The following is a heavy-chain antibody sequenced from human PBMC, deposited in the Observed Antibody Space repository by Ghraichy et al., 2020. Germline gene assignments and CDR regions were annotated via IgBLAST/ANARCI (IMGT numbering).Heavy chain of an antibody. V-gene: IGHV3-21*01. J-gene: IGHJ4*02. CDR2: ISSSSSYI. Sequence: GGSLRLSCAASGFTFSSYSMNWVRQAPGKGLEWVSSISSSSSYIYYADSVKGRFTISRDNAKNSLYLQMNSLRAEDTAVYYCARSPIVGAYYFDYWGQGTLVTVSS. CDR1: GFTFSSYS. D-gene: IGHD1-26*01. CDR3: ARSPIVGAYYFDY.